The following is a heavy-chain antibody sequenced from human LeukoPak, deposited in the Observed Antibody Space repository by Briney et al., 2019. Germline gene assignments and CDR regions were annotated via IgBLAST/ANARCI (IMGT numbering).Heavy chain of an antibody. CDR3: ARGGLDESFQY. CDR2: ISGVGGSR. V-gene: IGHV3-23*01. CDR1: GVTFSSYGFTFSSYG. Sequence: GGSLRLSCAASGVTFSSYGFTFSSYGMNWVRQAPGKGQEWVSGISGVGGSRYYADSVKGRFTISRDNSKNTLYLQMNSLRAEDTAVYYCARGGLDESFQYWGQGTLVTVST. J-gene: IGHJ1*01. D-gene: IGHD6-25*01.